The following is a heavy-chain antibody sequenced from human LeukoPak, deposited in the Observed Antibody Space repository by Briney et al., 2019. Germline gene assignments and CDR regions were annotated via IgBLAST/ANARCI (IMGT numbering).Heavy chain of an antibody. CDR3: ARDRIAAADTYYFDY. CDR1: GYTFTSYY. CDR2: INPSGGST. J-gene: IGHJ4*02. V-gene: IGHV1-46*01. Sequence: ASVKVSCKASGYTFTSYYMHWVRQAPGQGLEGMGVINPSGGSTSYAQKFQGRVTMTRDMSTSTVYMELSSLRSEDTAVYYCARDRIAAADTYYFDYWGQGTLVTVSS. D-gene: IGHD6-13*01.